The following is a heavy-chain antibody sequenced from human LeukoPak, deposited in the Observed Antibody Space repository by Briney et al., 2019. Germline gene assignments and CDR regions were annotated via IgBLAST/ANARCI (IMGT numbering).Heavy chain of an antibody. CDR3: ARGRYDTSGPLGRLDY. Sequence: ASVKVSCKASGYTFTSYYMRWVRQAPGQGLDWMGIINPSGGCTSYAQKFQGRVTMTRDTSTSTVYMELSSLRSEDTAVYYCARGRYDTSGPLGRLDYWGQGTLVTVSS. D-gene: IGHD3-22*01. CDR2: INPSGGCT. J-gene: IGHJ4*02. V-gene: IGHV1-46*01. CDR1: GYTFTSYY.